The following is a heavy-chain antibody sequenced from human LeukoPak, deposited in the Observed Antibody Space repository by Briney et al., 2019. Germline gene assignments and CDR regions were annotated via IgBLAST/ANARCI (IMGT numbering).Heavy chain of an antibody. CDR3: ARVGTNYYGSGSYRTYYYMDV. CDR2: INSDGSST. J-gene: IGHJ6*03. D-gene: IGHD3-10*01. Sequence: GGSLRLSCVASGFTFSSYWMHWVRQAPGKGLVWVSRINSDGSSTSYADSVKGRFTISRDNAKNTLYLQMNSLRVEDTAVYYCARVGTNYYGSGSYRTYYYMDVWGKGTTLTVSS. CDR1: GFTFSSYW. V-gene: IGHV3-74*01.